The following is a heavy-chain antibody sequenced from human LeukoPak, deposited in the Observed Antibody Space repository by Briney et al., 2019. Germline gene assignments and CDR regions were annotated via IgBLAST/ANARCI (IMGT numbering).Heavy chain of an antibody. CDR3: ARHRKYNWFDP. CDR1: GGSISSYY. Sequence: SETLSLTCTVSGGSISSYYWSWIRQPPGKGLGWIGYIYYSGSTNYNPSLKSRVTISVDTSKNQFSLKLSSVTAADTAVYYCARHRKYNWFDPWGQGTLVTVSS. J-gene: IGHJ5*02. CDR2: IYYSGST. V-gene: IGHV4-59*08.